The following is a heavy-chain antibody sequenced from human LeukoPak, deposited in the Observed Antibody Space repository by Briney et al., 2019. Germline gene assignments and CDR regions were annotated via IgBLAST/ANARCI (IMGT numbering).Heavy chain of an antibody. Sequence: SETLSLTCTVSGGSISSYSWSWIRQPAGKGLEWIGRIYTTGRTNYNPSLKSRVTISVDTSKNQFSLKLSSVTAADTAVYYCASAPSIAAAMYYFDYWGQGTLVTVSS. J-gene: IGHJ4*02. V-gene: IGHV4-4*07. CDR3: ASAPSIAAAMYYFDY. CDR2: IYTTGRT. D-gene: IGHD6-13*01. CDR1: GGSISSYS.